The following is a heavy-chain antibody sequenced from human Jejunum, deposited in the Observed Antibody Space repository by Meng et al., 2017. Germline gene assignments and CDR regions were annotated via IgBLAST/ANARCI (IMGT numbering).Heavy chain of an antibody. Sequence: GGSLRLSCKGSGYSFTNYWIAWVRQMPGKGLQWMGIIYPGDSDTRYSPSFQGQVTISADKSISTAYLHWSSLKASDTAMYYCARLLRYRSAWYEGYFDLWGRGTLVTVSS. V-gene: IGHV5-51*01. D-gene: IGHD6-13*01. CDR1: GYSFTNYW. CDR3: ARLLRYRSAWYEGYFDL. CDR2: IYPGDSDT. J-gene: IGHJ2*01.